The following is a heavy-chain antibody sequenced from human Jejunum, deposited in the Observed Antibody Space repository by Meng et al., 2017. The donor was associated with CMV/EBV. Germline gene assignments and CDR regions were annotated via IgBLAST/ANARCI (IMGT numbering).Heavy chain of an antibody. D-gene: IGHD4-17*01. Sequence: ICAISWVRQAPGRGVSWVSAISGSGGSTYYADSVKGRFTISRDNSKNTLYLQMNSLRAEDTAVYYCAKPRPLYGDYAYYYYGMDVWGQGTTVTVSS. CDR2: ISGSGGST. V-gene: IGHV3-23*01. CDR3: AKPRPLYGDYAYYYYGMDV. J-gene: IGHJ6*02. CDR1: ICA.